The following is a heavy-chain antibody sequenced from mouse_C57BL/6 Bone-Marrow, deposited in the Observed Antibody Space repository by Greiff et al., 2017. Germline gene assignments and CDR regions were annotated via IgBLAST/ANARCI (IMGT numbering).Heavy chain of an antibody. J-gene: IGHJ4*01. Sequence: QVQLKQPGAELVMPGASVKLSCKASGYTFTSYWMHWVKQRPGQGLEWIGEIDPSDSYTNYNQKFKGKSTLTVDKSSSTAYMQLSSLTSEVSAVYYCARGANCYYAMDYWGQGTSVTVSS. CDR2: IDPSDSYT. V-gene: IGHV1-69*01. CDR1: GYTFTSYW. CDR3: ARGANCYYAMDY. D-gene: IGHD4-1*02.